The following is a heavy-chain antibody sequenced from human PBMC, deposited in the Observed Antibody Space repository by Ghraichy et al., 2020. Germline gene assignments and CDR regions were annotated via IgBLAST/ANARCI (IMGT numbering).Heavy chain of an antibody. V-gene: IGHV3-21*01. CDR2: ISSSSSYI. D-gene: IGHD3-22*01. J-gene: IGHJ3*02. CDR3: ASRRSWYYYDSSGRPDAFDI. CDR1: GFTFSSYS. Sequence: GGSLRLSCAASGFTFSSYSMNWVRQAPGKGLEWVSSISSSSSYIYYADSVKGRFTISRDNAKNSLYLQMNSLRAEDTAVYYCASRRSWYYYDSSGRPDAFDIWGQGTMVTVSS.